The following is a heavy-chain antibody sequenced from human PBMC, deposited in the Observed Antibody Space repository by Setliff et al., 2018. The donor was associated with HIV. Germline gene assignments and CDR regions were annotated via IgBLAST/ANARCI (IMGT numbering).Heavy chain of an antibody. D-gene: IGHD6-13*01. Sequence: SETLSLTCAVYGGSFSGYYWSWIRQPPGKGLEWIGEINHSGSTNYNPSLKSRVTVSVDTSKNQFSLKLSSVTAADTAVYYCARESPSSSWFYFDFWGQGTLVTVPQ. V-gene: IGHV4-34*01. CDR2: INHSGST. CDR1: GGSFSGYY. J-gene: IGHJ4*02. CDR3: ARESPSSSWFYFDF.